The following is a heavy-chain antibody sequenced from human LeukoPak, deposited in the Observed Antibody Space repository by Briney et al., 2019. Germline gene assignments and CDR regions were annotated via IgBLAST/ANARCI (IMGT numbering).Heavy chain of an antibody. D-gene: IGHD2-2*01. CDR1: GFTFSSYT. CDR2: IGSSNNYI. Sequence: GGSLRLSCAASGFTFSSYTMTWVRRAPGKGLEWVSSIGSSNNYIHYADSMKGRVTISRDNAKNLLYLQMDSLRVEDTAVYYCARDERDCSSTSCYWVYWGQGTLVIVSS. V-gene: IGHV3-21*01. CDR3: ARDERDCSSTSCYWVY. J-gene: IGHJ4*02.